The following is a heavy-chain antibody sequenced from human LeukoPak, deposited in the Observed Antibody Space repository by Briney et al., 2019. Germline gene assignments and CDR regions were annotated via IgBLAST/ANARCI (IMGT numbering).Heavy chain of an antibody. CDR1: GYTFTSYY. V-gene: IGHV1-46*01. D-gene: IGHD4-23*01. J-gene: IGHJ3*02. Sequence: ASVKVSCKASGYTFTSYYMHWVRQAPGQGLEWMGTINPSGGSTSYAQKFQGRVTMTRDTSTSTVYMELSSLRSEDTAVYYCARDLVNDAFDIWGQGTMVTVSS. CDR3: ARDLVNDAFDI. CDR2: INPSGGST.